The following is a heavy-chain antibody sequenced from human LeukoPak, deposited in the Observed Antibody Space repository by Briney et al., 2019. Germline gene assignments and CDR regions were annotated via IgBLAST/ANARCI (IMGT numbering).Heavy chain of an antibody. D-gene: IGHD2-2*01. CDR1: GFTFSSYA. CDR2: ISGSGGST. V-gene: IGHV3-23*01. J-gene: IGHJ5*02. CDR3: ARDPCGSTTCYLKS. Sequence: GGSLRLSCAASGFTFSSYAMSWVRQAPGKGLEWVSAISGSGGSTYYADSVKGRFTISRDNSKNTLYLQMNRLSAEDTAIYYCARDPCGSTTCYLKSWGQGTLVTVSS.